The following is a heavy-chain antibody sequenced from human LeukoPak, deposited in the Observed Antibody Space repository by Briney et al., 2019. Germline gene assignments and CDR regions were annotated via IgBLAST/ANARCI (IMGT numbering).Heavy chain of an antibody. Sequence: QPGGSLRLSCAASGFTFSSYAMHWVRQAPGKGLEWVAVISYDGSNKYYADSVKGRFTISRDNSKNTLYLQMNSLRAEDTAVYYCAREGRWIQLWTLGYWGQGTLVTVSS. CDR1: GFTFSSYA. CDR3: AREGRWIQLWTLGY. CDR2: ISYDGSNK. J-gene: IGHJ4*02. V-gene: IGHV3-30-3*01. D-gene: IGHD5-18*01.